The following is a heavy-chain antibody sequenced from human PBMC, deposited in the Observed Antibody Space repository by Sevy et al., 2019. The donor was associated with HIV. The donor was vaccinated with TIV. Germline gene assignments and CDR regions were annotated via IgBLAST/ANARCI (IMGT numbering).Heavy chain of an antibody. CDR1: GGSFSGYY. V-gene: IGHV4-34*01. CDR2: INHSGST. J-gene: IGHJ5*02. D-gene: IGHD3-10*01. Sequence: SETLSLTCAVYGGSFSGYYWSWIRQPPGKGLEWIGEINHSGSTNYIPSLKSRVTISVDTSKNQFSLKLSSVTAADTAVYYCARVGPSYYYGSGSRGWFDPWGQGTLVTVSS. CDR3: ARVGPSYYYGSGSRGWFDP.